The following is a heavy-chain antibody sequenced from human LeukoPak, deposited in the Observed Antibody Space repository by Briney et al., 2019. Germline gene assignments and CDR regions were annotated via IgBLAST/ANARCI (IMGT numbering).Heavy chain of an antibody. Sequence: PSQTLSLTCAVSGGSISSGGYSWSWIRQPPGKGLEWIGYIYYSGSTYYNPSLKSRVTISVDTSKNQFSLKLSSVTAADTAVYYCARGVDGYSYGYSFDYWGQGTLVTVSS. D-gene: IGHD5-18*01. CDR2: IYYSGST. J-gene: IGHJ4*02. CDR1: GGSISSGGYS. CDR3: ARGVDGYSYGYSFDY. V-gene: IGHV4-31*11.